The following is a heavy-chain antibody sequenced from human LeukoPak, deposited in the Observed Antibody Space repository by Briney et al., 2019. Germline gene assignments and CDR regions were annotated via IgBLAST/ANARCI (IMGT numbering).Heavy chain of an antibody. J-gene: IGHJ4*02. CDR2: VYTSGST. CDR3: ARDRENSSSWYYFDY. CDR1: GGSISSYY. Sequence: SESLSLTCTVSGGSISSYYWRWIRQRAGKGLEWIGRVYTSGSTNYNPSLKSRVTMPVDTSKNQFSMKLSSVTAADTAVYYCARDRENSSSWYYFDYWGQGTLVTVSS. D-gene: IGHD6-13*01. V-gene: IGHV4-4*07.